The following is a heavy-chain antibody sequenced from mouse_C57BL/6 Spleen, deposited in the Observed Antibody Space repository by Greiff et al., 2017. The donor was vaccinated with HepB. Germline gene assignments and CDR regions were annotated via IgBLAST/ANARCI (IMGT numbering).Heavy chain of an antibody. V-gene: IGHV1-69*01. D-gene: IGHD1-1*01. CDR2: IDPSDSYT. Sequence: QVQLQQSGAELVMPGASVKLSCKASGYTFTSYWMHWVKQRPGQGLEWIGEIDPSDSYTNYNQKFKGKSTLTVDKSSSTAYMQLSSLTSEDSAVYYCAREDYYGSRAMDYWGQGTSVTVSS. CDR1: GYTFTSYW. J-gene: IGHJ4*01. CDR3: AREDYYGSRAMDY.